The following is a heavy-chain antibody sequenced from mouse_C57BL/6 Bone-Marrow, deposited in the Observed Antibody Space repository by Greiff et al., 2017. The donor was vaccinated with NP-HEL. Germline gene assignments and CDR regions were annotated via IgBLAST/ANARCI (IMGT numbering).Heavy chain of an antibody. V-gene: IGHV5-6*01. CDR1: GFTFSSYG. D-gene: IGHD2-3*01. J-gene: IGHJ2*01. Sequence: EVMLVESGGDLVKPGGSLKLSGAASGFTFSSYGMSWVRQTPDKRLEWVATISSGGSYTYYPDSVKGRFTISRDNAKNTLYLQMSSLKSEDTAMYYCARDGYYLDCWGQGTTLTVSS. CDR3: ARDGYYLDC. CDR2: ISSGGSYT.